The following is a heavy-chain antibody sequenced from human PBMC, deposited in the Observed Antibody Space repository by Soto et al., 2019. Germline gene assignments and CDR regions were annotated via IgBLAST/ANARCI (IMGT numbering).Heavy chain of an antibody. J-gene: IGHJ4*02. CDR3: TRLSPSVRRTFHDY. D-gene: IGHD6-19*01. Sequence: QLVESGGGLVQPGGSLKLSCAASGFTFRGSAMHWVRQASGKGREWVGGVRTKAYNFATAYAASVKGRFSISRDDSKNMAYMQMNRLKTEDTALYYCTRLSPSVRRTFHDYWGQGTLVTVSS. V-gene: IGHV3-73*01. CDR2: VRTKAYNFAT. CDR1: GFTFRGSA.